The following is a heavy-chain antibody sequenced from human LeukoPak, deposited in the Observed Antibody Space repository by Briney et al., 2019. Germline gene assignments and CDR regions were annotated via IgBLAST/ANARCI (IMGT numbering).Heavy chain of an antibody. CDR3: ARVRGAGLQYYYMDV. Sequence: LSGGSLRLSCAASGFTVSSNYMSWVRQAPGKGLEWVSVIYSGGSTYYADSVKGRFTISRDNSKNTLYLQMNSLRAEDTAVYYCARVRGAGLQYYYMDVWGKGTTVTVSS. CDR1: GFTVSSNY. J-gene: IGHJ6*03. D-gene: IGHD1-26*01. V-gene: IGHV3-53*01. CDR2: IYSGGST.